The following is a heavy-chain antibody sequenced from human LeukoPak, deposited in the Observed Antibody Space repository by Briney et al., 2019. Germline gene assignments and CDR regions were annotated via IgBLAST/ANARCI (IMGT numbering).Heavy chain of an antibody. CDR1: GGSMSSHY. CDR2: IYYSWST. CDR3: AKHLTNAYYDMIWFDP. J-gene: IGHJ5*02. Sequence: SETLSLTCSVSGGSMSSHYWSWIRQPPGKGLEWIGYIYYSWSTNYNPSLKSRVTISLDTSKNQFSLKLSSVTAADTAVYYCAKHLTNAYYDMIWFDPWGQGTLVTVSS. V-gene: IGHV4-59*11. D-gene: IGHD3-16*01.